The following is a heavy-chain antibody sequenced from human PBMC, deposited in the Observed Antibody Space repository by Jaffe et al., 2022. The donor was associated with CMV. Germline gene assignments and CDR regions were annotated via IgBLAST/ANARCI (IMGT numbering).Heavy chain of an antibody. CDR2: ISGSGGTT. D-gene: IGHD1-26*01. CDR3: AKDSWPSGRIYYFDS. CDR1: GFTLRSYA. J-gene: IGHJ4*02. V-gene: IGHV3-23*01. Sequence: EVQLLESGGDLVQPGGSLRLSCATSGFTLRSYAMNWVRQAPGRGLEWVSSISGSGGTTYYADSVKGRFTISRDISKNMLYLQMNSLRVEDTALYYCAKDSWPSGRIYYFDSWGRGTLVTVSS.